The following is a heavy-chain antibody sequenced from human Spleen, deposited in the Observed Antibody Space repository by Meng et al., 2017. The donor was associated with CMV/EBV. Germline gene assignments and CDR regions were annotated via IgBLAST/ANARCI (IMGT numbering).Heavy chain of an antibody. CDR1: DDSFYNYG. Sequence: ASVKVSCKASDDSFYNYGITWVRQAPGQGLQWIGGISAFNADTDYAQELQGRVSVTTDRATTTAYLELSNLRSDDTAVYYCASEDVWGQGTTVTVSS. CDR3: ASEDV. CDR2: ISAFNADT. J-gene: IGHJ6*02. V-gene: IGHV1-18*04.